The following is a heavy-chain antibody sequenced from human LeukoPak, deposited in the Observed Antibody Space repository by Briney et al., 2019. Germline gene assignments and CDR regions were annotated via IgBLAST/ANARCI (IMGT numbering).Heavy chain of an antibody. V-gene: IGHV4-59*01. J-gene: IGHJ3*02. D-gene: IGHD1-14*01. CDR1: GGSISSYY. CDR3: ARARRNQLGAFDI. CDR2: IYYSGST. Sequence: PSETLSLTYTVSGGSISSYYWSWIRQPPGKGLEWIGYIYYSGSTNYNPSLKSRVTISVDTSKNQFSLKLSSVTAADTAVYYCARARRNQLGAFDIWGQGTMVTVSS.